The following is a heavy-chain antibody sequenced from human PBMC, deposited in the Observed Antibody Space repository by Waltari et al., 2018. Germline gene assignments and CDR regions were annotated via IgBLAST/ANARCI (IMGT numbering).Heavy chain of an antibody. CDR1: GFPFSSYS. J-gene: IGHJ4*02. CDR3: ARDSYLRTTVVHPLDY. CDR2: ISSSSSYI. V-gene: IGHV3-21*01. D-gene: IGHD4-17*01. Sequence: EVQLVESGGGLVKPGGSLRLSCAASGFPFSSYSMNWVRQAPGKGLEWVSSISSSSSYIYYADSVKGRFTISRDNAKNSLYLQMNSLRAEDTAVYYCARDSYLRTTVVHPLDYWGQGTLVTVSS.